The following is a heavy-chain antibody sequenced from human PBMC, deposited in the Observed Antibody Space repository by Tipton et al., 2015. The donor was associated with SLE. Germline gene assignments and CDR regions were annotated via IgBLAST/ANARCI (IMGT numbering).Heavy chain of an antibody. V-gene: IGHV4-59*01. CDR2: VYPSGGS. CDR1: GGSINAYY. D-gene: IGHD3-10*01. J-gene: IGHJ3*02. Sequence: TLSLTCTVSGGSINAYYWTWIRQPPGKGLEYIGYVYPSGGSDYNPSLSGRVTISFDTSKNQFSLRLTSATAADTAVYYCARAQGEMDAFDIWGQGTMVTVSS. CDR3: ARAQGEMDAFDI.